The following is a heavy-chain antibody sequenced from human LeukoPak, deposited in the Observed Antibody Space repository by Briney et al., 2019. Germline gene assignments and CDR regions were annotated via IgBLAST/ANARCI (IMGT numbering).Heavy chain of an antibody. D-gene: IGHD3-22*01. Sequence: ASVKVSCKVSGYTLTELSMHWVRQAPGKGLEWMGGFDPEDGETIYAQKFQGRVTMTEDTSTDTAYMELSSLRSEDTAVYYCGGGYYYDSSGYRLIDYWGQGTLVTVSS. V-gene: IGHV1-24*01. CDR2: FDPEDGET. J-gene: IGHJ4*02. CDR1: GYTLTELS. CDR3: GGGYYYDSSGYRLIDY.